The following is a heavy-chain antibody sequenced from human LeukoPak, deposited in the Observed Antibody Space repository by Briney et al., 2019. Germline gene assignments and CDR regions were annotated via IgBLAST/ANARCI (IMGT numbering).Heavy chain of an antibody. Sequence: SETLSLTCTVSGYSISSGYYWGWIRQPPGKGLEWIGSIYHSGSTYYNPSLKSRVTISVDTSKNQFSLQLNSVTPEDTAVYYCAREYQWGRQDYWGQGTLVTVSS. D-gene: IGHD6-19*01. CDR1: GYSISSGYY. CDR2: IYHSGST. J-gene: IGHJ4*02. V-gene: IGHV4-38-2*02. CDR3: AREYQWGRQDY.